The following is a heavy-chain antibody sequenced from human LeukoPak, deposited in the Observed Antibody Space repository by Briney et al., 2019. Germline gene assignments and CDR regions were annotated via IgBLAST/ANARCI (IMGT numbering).Heavy chain of an antibody. CDR1: GGSFSGYY. D-gene: IGHD3-22*01. Sequence: SETLSLTCAVYGGSFSGYYWSWIRQPPGKGLEWIGEINHSGSTNYNPSLKSRVTISVDTSKDQFSLKLSSVTAADTAVYYCARAWLKRRILKNDYYYYGMDVWGQGTTVTVSS. CDR2: INHSGST. V-gene: IGHV4-34*01. CDR3: ARAWLKRRILKNDYYYYGMDV. J-gene: IGHJ6*02.